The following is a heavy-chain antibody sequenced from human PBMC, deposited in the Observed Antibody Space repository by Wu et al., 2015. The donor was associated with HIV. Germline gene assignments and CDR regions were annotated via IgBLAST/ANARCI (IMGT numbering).Heavy chain of an antibody. Sequence: EVQVVQSGAEVKNPGSTVKISCKVSGDTFSDRYIHWVQQAPGKGLEWMGLVYVGDGETKYAAKFQGRVTIAADKSRDTAYMELSGLRYEDTAIYYCAXEVGDGYRKFDYWGQGNAGHRSP. V-gene: IGHV1-69-2*01. CDR2: VYVGDGET. D-gene: IGHD1-26*01. CDR3: AXEVGDGYRKFDY. CDR1: GDTFSDRY. J-gene: IGHJ4*02.